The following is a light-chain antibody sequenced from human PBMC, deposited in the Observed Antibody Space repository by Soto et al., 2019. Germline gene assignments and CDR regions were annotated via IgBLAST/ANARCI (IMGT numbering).Light chain of an antibody. V-gene: IGLV2-23*02. CDR3: CSYTSSETVV. J-gene: IGLJ3*02. CDR1: NSDVGKYDF. Sequence: QSALTQPASVSGTPGQSITISCTGTNSDVGKYDFVSWYQHYPDKAPKFIIYEVNKRPSGVSHRISGSKSGSTASLTISGLQAEDEAHYYCCSYTSSETVVFGGGTQLTVL. CDR2: EVN.